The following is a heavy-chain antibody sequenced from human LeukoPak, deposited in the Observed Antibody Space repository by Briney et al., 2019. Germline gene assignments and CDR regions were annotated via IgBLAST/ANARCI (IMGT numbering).Heavy chain of an antibody. CDR1: GFTFTSFD. CDR2: IWYDGSNQ. CDR3: ARDSPGV. V-gene: IGHV3-33*01. J-gene: IGHJ4*02. D-gene: IGHD3-10*01. Sequence: GGSLRLSCTASGFTFTSFDMHWVRQVPGKGLEWVAIIWYDGSNQNYGDSVRGRFTVSRDNFNNTLYLHMTGLRPEDTAIYYCARDSPGVWGQGARVTVSS.